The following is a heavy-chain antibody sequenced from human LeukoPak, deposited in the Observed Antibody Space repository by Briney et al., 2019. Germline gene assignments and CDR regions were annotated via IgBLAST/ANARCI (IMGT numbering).Heavy chain of an antibody. V-gene: IGHV4-34*01. CDR2: INHSGST. J-gene: IGHJ4*02. CDR1: GGSFSGYY. Sequence: SETLSLTCAVYGGSFSGYYWSWIRQPPGKGLGWIGEINHSGSTNYNPSLKSRVTISVDTSKNQFSLKLSSVTAADTAVYYCAVELGGLFYRDYWGQGTLVTVSS. D-gene: IGHD7-27*01. CDR3: AVELGGLFYRDY.